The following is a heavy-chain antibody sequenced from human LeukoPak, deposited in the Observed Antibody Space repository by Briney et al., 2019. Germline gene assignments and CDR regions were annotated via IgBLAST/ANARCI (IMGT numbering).Heavy chain of an antibody. D-gene: IGHD2-15*01. CDR3: AKQLGYCSDGSCYFPY. Sequence: GRSLRLSCAASGFTFSSSAMSWVRQAPGKGLEWVSAISNNGGYTYYADSVQGRFTISRDNSKSTLCLQMNSLRAEDTAVYYCAKQLGYCSDGSCYFPYWGQGTLVTVSS. CDR2: ISNNGGYT. CDR1: GFTFSSSA. J-gene: IGHJ4*02. V-gene: IGHV3-23*01.